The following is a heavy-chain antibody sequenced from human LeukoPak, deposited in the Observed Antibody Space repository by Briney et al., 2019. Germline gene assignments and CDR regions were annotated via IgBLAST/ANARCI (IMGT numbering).Heavy chain of an antibody. CDR3: ARWGMTPEAFDI. CDR2: ISYDGSNK. J-gene: IGHJ3*02. D-gene: IGHD7-27*01. V-gene: IGHV3-30*03. Sequence: GGSLRLSCAASGFTFSSYAMHWVRQAPGKGLEWVALISYDGSNKYYADSVKGRFTISRDNSKNTLYLQMNSLRAEDTAVYYCARWGMTPEAFDIWGQGTMVTVSS. CDR1: GFTFSSYA.